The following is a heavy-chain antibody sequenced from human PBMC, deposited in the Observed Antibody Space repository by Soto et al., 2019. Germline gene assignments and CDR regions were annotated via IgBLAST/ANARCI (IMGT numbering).Heavy chain of an antibody. J-gene: IGHJ4*02. CDR2: ISGSGGST. D-gene: IGHD3-22*01. CDR3: AKALTSSGYRPYYFDY. CDR1: GFTFSSYA. Sequence: GGSLRLSCAASGFTFSSYAMSWVRQAPGKGLEWVSAISGSGGSTYYADSVKGRFTISRDNSKNTLYLQMNSLRAEDTAVYYCAKALTSSGYRPYYFDYWGQGTLVTAPQ. V-gene: IGHV3-23*01.